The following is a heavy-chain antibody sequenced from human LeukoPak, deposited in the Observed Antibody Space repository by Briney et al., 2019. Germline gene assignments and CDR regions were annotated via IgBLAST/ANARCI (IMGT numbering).Heavy chain of an antibody. CDR2: IKQDGSEK. CDR1: GFTFSSYW. J-gene: IGHJ3*02. CDR3: AKGSGSSADAFDI. D-gene: IGHD1-26*01. Sequence: PGGSLRLSCAASGFTFSSYWMSWVRQAPGKGLEWVANIKQDGSEKYYVDSVKGRFTISRDNAKNSLYLQMNSLRAEDTALYYCAKGSGSSADAFDIWGQGTMVTVSS. V-gene: IGHV3-7*03.